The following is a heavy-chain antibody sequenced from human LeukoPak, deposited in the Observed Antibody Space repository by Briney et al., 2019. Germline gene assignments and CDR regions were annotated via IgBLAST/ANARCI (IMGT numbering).Heavy chain of an antibody. CDR1: GFTFSSYA. CDR3: ARDPQGVDAFDI. V-gene: IGHV3-30-3*01. CDR2: ISYDGSNK. D-gene: IGHD2-8*01. Sequence: GRSLRLSCAASGFTFSSYAMHWVRQAPGKGLEWVAVISYDGSNKYYADSVKGRFTISRDNSKNTLYLQMNSLRAEDTAVYYCARDPQGVDAFDIWGQGTMVTVSS. J-gene: IGHJ3*02.